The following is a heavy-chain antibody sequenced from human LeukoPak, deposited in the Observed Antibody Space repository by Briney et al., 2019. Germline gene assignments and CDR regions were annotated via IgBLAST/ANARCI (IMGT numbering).Heavy chain of an antibody. V-gene: IGHV1-3*01. Sequence: GASVTVSCKASGYTFTSYAMHWVRQAPGQRLEWMGWINAGNGNTKYSQKFQGRVTITRDTSASTAYMELSSLRSEDTAVYYCARDQWVAGTGDYWGQGTLVTVSS. CDR2: INAGNGNT. CDR3: ARDQWVAGTGDY. D-gene: IGHD6-19*01. J-gene: IGHJ4*02. CDR1: GYTFTSYA.